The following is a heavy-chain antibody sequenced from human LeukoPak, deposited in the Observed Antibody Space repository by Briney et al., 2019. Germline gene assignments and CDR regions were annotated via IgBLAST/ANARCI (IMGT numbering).Heavy chain of an antibody. CDR3: AREAKGYSGFTY. Sequence: SETLSLTCTVSGGSISSYYWSWIRQPPGKGLEWIGYIYYSGSTNYNPSLKSRVTISVDPSKNQFSLKLSSVTAADTAVYYCAREAKGYSGFTYWGQGTLVTVSS. D-gene: IGHD5-12*01. CDR2: IYYSGST. CDR1: GGSISSYY. V-gene: IGHV4-59*01. J-gene: IGHJ4*02.